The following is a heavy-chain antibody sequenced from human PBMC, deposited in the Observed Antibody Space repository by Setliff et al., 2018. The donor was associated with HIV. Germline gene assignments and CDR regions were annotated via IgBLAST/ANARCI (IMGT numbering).Heavy chain of an antibody. D-gene: IGHD4-17*01. CDR2: IYHAGST. CDR3: ARGTTLNVVPDAFDI. Sequence: SETLSLTCTVTGYSISSGYYWAWIRQPPGKGLEWIGYIYHAGSTYYNPSLKSRVTISVDTSKNQISLRLNSLTAADTAVYYCARGTTLNVVPDAFDIWGQGTMVTVSS. CDR1: GYSISSGYY. J-gene: IGHJ3*02. V-gene: IGHV4-38-2*02.